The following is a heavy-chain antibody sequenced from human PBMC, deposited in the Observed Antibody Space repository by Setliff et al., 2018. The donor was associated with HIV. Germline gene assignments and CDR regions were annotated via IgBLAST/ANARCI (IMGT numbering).Heavy chain of an antibody. CDR2: MSTGGDIK. CDR3: VRDPIEGYPDYFDY. D-gene: IGHD1-26*01. V-gene: IGHV3-30-3*01. CDR1: GFTFSSYV. J-gene: IGHJ4*02. Sequence: PGGSLRLSCAATGFTFSSYVLHWVRQAPGKGLEWVAVMSTGGDIKIYADSVKGRFTISRDNSKNTLFLQMNSLRPEDTATYYCVRDPIEGYPDYFDYWGQGTLVTVS.